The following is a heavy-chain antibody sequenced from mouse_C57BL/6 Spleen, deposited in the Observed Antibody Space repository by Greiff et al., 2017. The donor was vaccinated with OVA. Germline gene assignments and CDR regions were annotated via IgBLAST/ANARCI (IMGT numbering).Heavy chain of an antibody. V-gene: IGHV1-53*01. D-gene: IGHD2-4*01. CDR2: INTSNGGT. CDR1: GYTITSYW. CDR3: ARYDYDGDSYYYDY. J-gene: IGHJ2*01. Sequence: QVKLQQPGTELVKHGASVKLSCKASGYTITSYWMNWVKQRPGQGLEWIGSINTSNGGTNYNEKFKSKATMTVDKSSSTAYKQLSSLTSEDSSVYYCARYDYDGDSYYYDYWGQGTTLTVSS.